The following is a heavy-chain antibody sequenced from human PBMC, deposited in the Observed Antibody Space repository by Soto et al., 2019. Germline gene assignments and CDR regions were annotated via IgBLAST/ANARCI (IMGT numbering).Heavy chain of an antibody. J-gene: IGHJ4*02. D-gene: IGHD3-22*01. CDR2: ISISGTTI. CDR3: ATFRGDGYYNY. Sequence: QVQLVESGGGLVKPGGSLRLSCAASGFTLSDYYMTWIRQAPGKGLEWVSDISISGTTIHYADSVRGRFTISRDNAKNPLWIPMNTLTAGATAVYYCATFRGDGYYNYWGPGSLGSVSS. V-gene: IGHV3-11*01. CDR1: GFTLSDYY.